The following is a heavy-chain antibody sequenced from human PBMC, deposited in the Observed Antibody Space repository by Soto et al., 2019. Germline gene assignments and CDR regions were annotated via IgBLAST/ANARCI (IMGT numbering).Heavy chain of an antibody. CDR2: INHSGST. V-gene: IGHV4-34*01. CDR3: ARGEPRFMEWLLLSEYFDP. D-gene: IGHD3-3*01. Sequence: QVQLQQRGAGLLKPSETLSLTCAVYGGSFSSYYWSWIRQPPGKGLEWIGVINHSGSTNYDPSLKSRVTISIDTSMNLVSLTLSSLTAAGTAVYYCARGEPRFMEWLLLSEYFDPWGQGTLVTVCS. J-gene: IGHJ5*02. CDR1: GGSFSSYY.